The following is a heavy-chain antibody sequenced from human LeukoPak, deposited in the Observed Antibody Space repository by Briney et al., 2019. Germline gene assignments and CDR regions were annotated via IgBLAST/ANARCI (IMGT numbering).Heavy chain of an antibody. CDR3: ARDSRGANCSGGSCKGYYYYGMDV. Sequence: GASVKVSCKASGYTFTTYGISWVRQAPGQGLEWMGWISAYNGNTNYAQKLQGRVTMTTDTSTSTAYMELRSLRSDDTAVYYCARDSRGANCSGGSCKGYYYYGMDVWGQGTTVTVSS. CDR2: ISAYNGNT. D-gene: IGHD2-15*01. CDR1: GYTFTTYG. J-gene: IGHJ6*02. V-gene: IGHV1-18*01.